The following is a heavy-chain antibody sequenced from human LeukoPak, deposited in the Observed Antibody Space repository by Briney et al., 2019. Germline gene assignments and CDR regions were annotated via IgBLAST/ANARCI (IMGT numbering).Heavy chain of an antibody. D-gene: IGHD6-6*01. V-gene: IGHV1-18*01. J-gene: IGHJ5*02. CDR2: ISAYNGNT. Sequence: GASVKVSCKASGYTFTRYGISWVRQAPGQGLEWMGWISAYNGNTNYAQRLQSRVPMTTDTFTSTVYMELRSLRSDDTAVYYCARDWSCIAARWIPKLNWFDPWGQGTLVTVSS. CDR1: GYTFTRYG. CDR3: ARDWSCIAARWIPKLNWFDP.